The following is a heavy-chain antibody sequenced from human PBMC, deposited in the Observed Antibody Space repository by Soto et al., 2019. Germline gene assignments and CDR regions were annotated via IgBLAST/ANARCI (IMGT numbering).Heavy chain of an antibody. CDR1: GGSFSGYY. D-gene: IGHD3-22*01. Sequence: LSLTCAVYGGSFSGYYWSWIRQPPGKGLEWIGEINHSGSTNYNPSLKSRVTISVDTSKNQFSLKLSSVTAADTAVYYCARLGWQYDKNDYWGQGTRVTVSS. J-gene: IGHJ4*02. CDR2: INHSGST. CDR3: ARLGWQYDKNDY. V-gene: IGHV4-34*01.